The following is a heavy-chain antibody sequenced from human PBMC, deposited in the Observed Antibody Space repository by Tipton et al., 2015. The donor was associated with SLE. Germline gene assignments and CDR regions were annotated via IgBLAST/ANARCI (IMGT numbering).Heavy chain of an antibody. CDR3: ARRTTVTSFYYGLDV. D-gene: IGHD4-17*01. Sequence: QVQLVQSGAEMKKTGSSVKVSCKTSGGTFNSFGISWVRQAPGQGLEWMGTIIPVISITTYAQKFQGRVTITPDESTSTAYMELSSLRSDDTAVYYCARRTTVTSFYYGLDVWGQGTTVTVSS. V-gene: IGHV1-69*09. CDR1: GGTFNSFG. J-gene: IGHJ6*02. CDR2: IIPVISIT.